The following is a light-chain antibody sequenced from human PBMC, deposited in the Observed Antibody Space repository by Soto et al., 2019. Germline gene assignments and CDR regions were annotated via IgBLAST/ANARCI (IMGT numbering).Light chain of an antibody. CDR3: QQSYSTPIT. V-gene: IGKV1-39*01. CDR1: QGISSY. J-gene: IGKJ5*01. CDR2: AAS. Sequence: DIQLTQSPSFLSASTGDRVTITCRASQGISSYLAWYQQKPGKAPKLLIYAASTLQSGVPSRFSGSGSGTDFTLTISSLQPEDFATYYCQQSYSTPITFGQGTRLEIK.